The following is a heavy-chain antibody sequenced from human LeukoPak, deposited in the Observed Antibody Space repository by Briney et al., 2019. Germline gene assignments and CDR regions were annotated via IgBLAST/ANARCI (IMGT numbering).Heavy chain of an antibody. Sequence: GGSLRLSCAPPGFTLSNTCMNWVRQALGKGLHWVARMGSKPDYGTTDYAEPVKGRFTISRDDSKNTLYLQMNSLNTDDTAVYYCNSEASYYDTSGYFDYWGQGTLVTVSS. J-gene: IGHJ4*02. CDR2: MGSKPDYGTT. D-gene: IGHD3-22*01. V-gene: IGHV3-15*04. CDR1: GFTLSNTC. CDR3: NSEASYYDTSGYFDY.